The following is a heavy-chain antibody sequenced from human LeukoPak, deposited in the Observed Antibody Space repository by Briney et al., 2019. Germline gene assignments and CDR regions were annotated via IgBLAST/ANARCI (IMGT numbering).Heavy chain of an antibody. CDR1: GGSISSYY. Sequence: SETLSLTCTVSGGSISSYYWSWIRQPPGKGLEWIGYIYYSGSTHYNPSLKSRVTMSVDTSKNQFSLKLSSVTAADTAVYYCARGYFDSSGYYYFDYWGQGTLVTVSS. V-gene: IGHV4-59*12. CDR3: ARGYFDSSGYYYFDY. J-gene: IGHJ4*02. CDR2: IYYSGST. D-gene: IGHD3-22*01.